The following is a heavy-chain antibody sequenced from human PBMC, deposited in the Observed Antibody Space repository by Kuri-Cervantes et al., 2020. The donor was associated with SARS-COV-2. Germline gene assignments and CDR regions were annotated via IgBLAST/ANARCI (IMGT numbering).Heavy chain of an antibody. Sequence: ESLKISCTVSGGTISSSSYYWGWLRPPPGKGLERVGSVCYSGSTYYNPSLKRRVTISVDTSKNQFSLKLSSVTAADTAVYYCAREGADIVVVPAAIRVYYYMDFWGKGTTVTVSS. CDR2: VCYSGST. V-gene: IGHV4-39*01. CDR1: GGTISSSSYY. J-gene: IGHJ6*03. CDR3: AREGADIVVVPAAIRVYYYMDF. D-gene: IGHD2-2*01.